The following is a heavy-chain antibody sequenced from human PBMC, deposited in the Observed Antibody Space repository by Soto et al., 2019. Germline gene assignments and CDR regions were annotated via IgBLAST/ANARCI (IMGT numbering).Heavy chain of an antibody. CDR1: GFTFSNAW. V-gene: IGHV3-15*01. CDR3: TTDPSGSYFYYFYGMDV. J-gene: IGHJ6*02. CDR2: IKRKTDGGTT. Sequence: EVQLVESGGGLVKPGGSLRLSCAASGFTFSNAWMSWVRQAPGQGLEWVGRIKRKTDGGTTDYAAPVKGRFTISRDDAKNTLYLQMNSLKTEDTAVYYCTTDPSGSYFYYFYGMDVWGQGTTVTVSS. D-gene: IGHD3-10*01.